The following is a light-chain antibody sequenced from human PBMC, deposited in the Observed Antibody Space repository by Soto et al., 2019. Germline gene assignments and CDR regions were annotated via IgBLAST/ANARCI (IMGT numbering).Light chain of an antibody. CDR1: SSDVGSNNL. V-gene: IGLV2-23*02. J-gene: IGLJ3*02. CDR2: EVK. CDR3: CSYAKNKILGV. Sequence: QSALTQPASVSGSPGQSITISCTGSSSDVGSNNLVSWYQQHPGKAPKLMIYEVKKRPSGVSHRFSGSKSGNTASLTISGLRAEDEAYYYCCSYAKNKILGVFGGGTQLTVL.